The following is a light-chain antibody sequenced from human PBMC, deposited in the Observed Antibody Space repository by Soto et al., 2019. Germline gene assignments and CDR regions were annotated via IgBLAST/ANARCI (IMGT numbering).Light chain of an antibody. CDR3: QQYHNWPIT. V-gene: IGKV3-11*01. CDR1: QSVTTY. Sequence: IVLTQPPATLCLSPGARANIASRASQSVTTYLAWYQQKPGQAPRLLIYDASDRATGIPARFSGSGSGTDFTLTISSLEPEDFAVYYCQQYHNWPITFGQGTRLEIK. J-gene: IGKJ5*01. CDR2: DAS.